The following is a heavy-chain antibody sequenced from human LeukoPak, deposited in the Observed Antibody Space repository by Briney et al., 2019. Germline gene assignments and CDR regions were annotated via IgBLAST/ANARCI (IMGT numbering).Heavy chain of an antibody. J-gene: IGHJ5*02. Sequence: ASVKVSCKASGYTFTAYYIHWVRQAPGQGLEWMGRINPNSGDTNYAQKFQGRVTMTRDKSISTAYMELSRLRSDDTAVYYCAREGSQDYSNYFNWFDPWGQGTLVTVSS. CDR1: GYTFTAYY. CDR2: INPNSGDT. D-gene: IGHD4-11*01. V-gene: IGHV1-2*06. CDR3: AREGSQDYSNYFNWFDP.